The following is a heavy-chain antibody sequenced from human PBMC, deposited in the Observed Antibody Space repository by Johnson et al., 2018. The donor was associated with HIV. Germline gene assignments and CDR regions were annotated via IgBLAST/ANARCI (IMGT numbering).Heavy chain of an antibody. J-gene: IGHJ3*02. CDR3: AGGVAVAFDI. CDR2: IYSGDNT. Sequence: VQLVESGGGLVQPGRSLRLSCAASGFTFSSYAMHWVRQAPGKGLEWVSVIYSGDNTLYADSVKGRFNVSRDNSKNTLYVQMNSLRAEDTAVYYCAGGVAVAFDIWGPGTMVTVSS. CDR1: GFTFSSYA. V-gene: IGHV3-66*01. D-gene: IGHD6-19*01.